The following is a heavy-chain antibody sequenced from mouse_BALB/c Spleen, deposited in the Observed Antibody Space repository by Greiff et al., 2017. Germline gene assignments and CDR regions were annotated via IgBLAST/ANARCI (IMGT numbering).Heavy chain of an antibody. CDR2: ISSGGSYT. CDR3: ARDRGNYRDAMDY. V-gene: IGHV5-9-4*01. CDR1: GFTFSSYA. D-gene: IGHD2-1*01. J-gene: IGHJ4*01. Sequence: EVQLVESGGGLVKPGGSLKLSCAASGFTFSSYAMSWVRQSPEKRLEWVAEISSGGSYTYYPDTVTGRFTISRDNAKNTLYLEMSSLRSEDTAMYYCARDRGNYRDAMDYWGQGTSVTVSS.